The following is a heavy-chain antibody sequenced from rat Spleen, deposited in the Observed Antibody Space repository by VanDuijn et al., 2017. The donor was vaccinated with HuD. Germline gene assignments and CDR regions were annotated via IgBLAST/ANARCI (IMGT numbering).Heavy chain of an antibody. CDR3: ARGERGTTFDY. D-gene: IGHD1-5*01. Sequence: QVQLKESGPGLVQTSQTLSLTCTVSGFSLTSNGVGWVRQPLGKGLVWLGTVWSGGSTKYNSAVQSRLSISKDTSKSQVFLKMNSLQTEDTATYYCARGERGTTFDYWGQGVMVTVSS. CDR1: GFSLTSNG. CDR2: VWSGGST. J-gene: IGHJ2*01. V-gene: IGHV2-72*01.